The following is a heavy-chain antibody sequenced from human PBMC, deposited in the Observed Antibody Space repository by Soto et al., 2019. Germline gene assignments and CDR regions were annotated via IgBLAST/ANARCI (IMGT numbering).Heavy chain of an antibody. V-gene: IGHV4-39*01. D-gene: IGHD2-15*01. CDR1: GCSISSSSYY. J-gene: IGHJ3*02. CDR2: IYYSGST. Sequence: SETLSLTCTVSGCSISSSSYYWGRIRQPPGKGLEWIGSIYYSGSTYYNPSLKSRVTISVDTSKNQFSLKLSSVTAADTAVYYCARPGNFRYCSGGSCRDAFDIWGQGTMVTVSS. CDR3: ARPGNFRYCSGGSCRDAFDI.